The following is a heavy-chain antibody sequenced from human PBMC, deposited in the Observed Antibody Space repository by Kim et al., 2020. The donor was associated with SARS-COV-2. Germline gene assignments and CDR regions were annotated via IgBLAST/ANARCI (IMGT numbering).Heavy chain of an antibody. CDR2: INPNSGGT. CDR1: GYTFTGYY. J-gene: IGHJ4*02. CDR3: ARAALTRKGQWLVFDY. V-gene: IGHV1-2*02. Sequence: ASVKVSCKASGYTFTGYYMHWVRQAPGQGLEWMGWINPNSGGTNYAQKFQGRVTMTRDTSISTAYMELSRLRSDDTAVYYCARAALTRKGQWLVFDYWGQGTLVTVSS. D-gene: IGHD6-19*01.